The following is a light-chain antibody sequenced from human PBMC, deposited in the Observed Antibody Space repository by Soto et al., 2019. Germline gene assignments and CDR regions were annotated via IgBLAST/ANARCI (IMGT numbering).Light chain of an antibody. CDR3: QWYHAY. CDR2: DAS. J-gene: IGKJ4*01. Sequence: DMQMVQSPSTLSASVGDRVTITCRAPQSINTWLAWYQQKPGKAPEVLIYDASTLKSGVPSRFSGSGSGTEFTLTISSLQPDDSAIYYCQWYHAYFGGGTKVDIK. V-gene: IGKV1-5*01. CDR1: QSINTW.